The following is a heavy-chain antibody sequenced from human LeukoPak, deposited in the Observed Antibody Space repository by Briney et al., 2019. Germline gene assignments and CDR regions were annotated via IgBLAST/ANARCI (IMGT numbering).Heavy chain of an antibody. D-gene: IGHD3-22*01. CDR1: GFTFSRYA. J-gene: IGHJ4*02. V-gene: IGHV3-23*01. Sequence: GGSLRLSCAASGFTFSRYAMSWVRQAPGRGLEWVSAISGSGGSTYYADSVKGRFTTSRDNSKNTLYLQMNSLRAEDTAVYYCAKDQDDSSDYWGQGTLVTVSS. CDR2: ISGSGGST. CDR3: AKDQDDSSDY.